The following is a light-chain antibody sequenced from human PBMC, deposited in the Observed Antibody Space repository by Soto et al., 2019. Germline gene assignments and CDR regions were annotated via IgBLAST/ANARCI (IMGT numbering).Light chain of an antibody. V-gene: IGKV3-15*01. CDR2: DAS. CDR1: QRVSRN. CDR3: QQYNNWPPWT. J-gene: IGKJ1*01. Sequence: EIVMTQSPATLSVSPGERATLSCRASQRVSRNLAWYQQKPGQAPRLLIYDASTRATGIPDRFSGSGSETEFTLTIRSLQSEDYAIYYCQQYNNWPPWTFGQGTKV.